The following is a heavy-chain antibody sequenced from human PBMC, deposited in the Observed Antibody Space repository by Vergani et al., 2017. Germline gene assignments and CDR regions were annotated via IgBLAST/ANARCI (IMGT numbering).Heavy chain of an antibody. CDR3: ARHSNNDLNWFDP. V-gene: IGHV4-61*02. CDR2: VYPSGTT. D-gene: IGHD2-8*01. J-gene: IGHJ5*02. CDR1: GVSMQSGSFY. Sequence: QVQLHESGPGLVKPSETLSLICSVSGVSMQSGSFYWTWIRQTAERRLEWMGRVYPSGTTNYNPSLNGRVTISADLSKNQFSLRLRSVTAADTALYFCARHSNNDLNWFDPWGRGTQVTVSS.